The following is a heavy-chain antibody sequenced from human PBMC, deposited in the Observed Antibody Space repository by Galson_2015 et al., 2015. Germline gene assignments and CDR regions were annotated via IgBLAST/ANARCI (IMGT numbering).Heavy chain of an antibody. Sequence: LRLSCAAAGFTFSDYYMSWIRQAPGKGLEWLSYISGSGDIIYYAASVKGRFTISRDNAKNSLYLQINSLRVEDTAVYYCASLPNYFFDYWGQGTLLTVSS. J-gene: IGHJ4*02. V-gene: IGHV3-11*01. D-gene: IGHD2/OR15-2a*01. CDR2: ISGSGDII. CDR3: ASLPNYFFDY. CDR1: GFTFSDYY.